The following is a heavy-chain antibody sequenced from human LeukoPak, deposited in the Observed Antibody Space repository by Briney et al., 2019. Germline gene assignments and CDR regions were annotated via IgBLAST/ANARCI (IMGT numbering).Heavy chain of an antibody. Sequence: GGSLRLSCAASGFTFSSSAMSWVRQVPGKGLEWVSGISASGGSTSYADSVRGRFTISRDNSKNTLYVQMNSLRDEDTAVYYCAKDQRGKPPPYLASGGRGPLVTAPS. CDR2: ISASGGST. V-gene: IGHV3-23*01. J-gene: IGHJ4*02. CDR3: AKDQRGKPPPYLAS. CDR1: GFTFSSSA. D-gene: IGHD3-16*01.